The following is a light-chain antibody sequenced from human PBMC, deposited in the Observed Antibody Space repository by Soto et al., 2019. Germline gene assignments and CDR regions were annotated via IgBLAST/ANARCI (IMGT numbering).Light chain of an antibody. V-gene: IGLV1-40*01. CDR2: GNS. CDR1: SSNIGACYD. J-gene: IGLJ2*01. CDR3: QSYDSSLSGSV. Sequence: QAVVTQPPSVSGAPGQRVTISCTGSSSNIGACYDVQWYQQLPGTAPKLLIYGNSNRPSGVPDRFSGSKSGTSASLAITGLQAEDEADSYCQSYDSSLSGSVFGGGTKLTVL.